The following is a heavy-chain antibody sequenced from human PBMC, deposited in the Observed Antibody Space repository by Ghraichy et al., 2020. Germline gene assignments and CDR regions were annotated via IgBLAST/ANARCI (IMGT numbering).Heavy chain of an antibody. CDR3: AHDKWNYGDSFDS. D-gene: IGHD1-7*01. V-gene: IGHV2-5*01. CDR2: IYWNDLK. Sequence: TLSLTCTVSGGSISTYYWNWIRQPPGKALEWLALIYWNDLKQFSPSLKSRLTITKDTSKNQVVLTMTNIDPVDTATYYCAHDKWNYGDSFDSWGQGTLVTVSS. J-gene: IGHJ4*02. CDR1: GGSISTYYW.